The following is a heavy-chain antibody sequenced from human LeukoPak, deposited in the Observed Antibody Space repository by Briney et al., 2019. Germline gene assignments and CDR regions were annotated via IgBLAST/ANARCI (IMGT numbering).Heavy chain of an antibody. V-gene: IGHV3-9*01. CDR1: GFTFSSYS. D-gene: IGHD3-22*01. CDR2: ISWNSGSI. CDR3: ARAEYYYDSSGLIYYFDY. J-gene: IGHJ4*02. Sequence: GGSLRLSCAASGFTFSSYSMNWVRQAPGKGLEWVSGISWNSGSIGYADSVKGRFTISRDNAKNSLYLQMNSLRAEDTAVYYCARAEYYYDSSGLIYYFDYWGQGTLVTVSS.